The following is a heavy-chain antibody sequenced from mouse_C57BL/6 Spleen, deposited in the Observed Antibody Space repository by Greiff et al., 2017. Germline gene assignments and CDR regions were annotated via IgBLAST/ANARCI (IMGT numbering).Heavy chain of an antibody. CDR1: GFTFSSYA. Sequence: EVKLMESGEGLVKPGGSLKLSCAASGFTFSSYAMSWVRQTPEKRLEWVAYISSGGDYIYYADTVKGRFTISRDNARNTLYLQMSSLKSEDTAMYYCTIYSNYAGYAMDYWGQGTSVTVSS. V-gene: IGHV5-9-1*02. CDR2: ISSGGDYI. D-gene: IGHD2-5*01. J-gene: IGHJ4*01. CDR3: TIYSNYAGYAMDY.